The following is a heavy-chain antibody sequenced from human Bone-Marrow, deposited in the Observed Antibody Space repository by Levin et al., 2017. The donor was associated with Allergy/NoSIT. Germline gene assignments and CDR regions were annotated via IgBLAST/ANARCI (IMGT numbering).Heavy chain of an antibody. J-gene: IGHJ4*02. D-gene: IGHD6-25*01. V-gene: IGHV3-23*01. CDR1: GFTFSIYA. CDR2: LSSSGDYI. CDR3: ARDIGAPTVVFALDY. Sequence: GESLKISCAASGFTFSIYAMSWVRQAPGKGLEWVSGLSSSGDYIYYADSVKGRFTISRDNSKNTVYLQMNSLRAEDTALYYCARDIGAPTVVFALDYWGQGTQVTVSS.